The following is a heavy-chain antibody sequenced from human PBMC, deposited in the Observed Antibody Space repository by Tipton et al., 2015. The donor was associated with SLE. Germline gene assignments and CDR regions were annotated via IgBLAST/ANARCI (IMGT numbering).Heavy chain of an antibody. J-gene: IGHJ5*02. D-gene: IGHD2-2*01. CDR2: IYYSGST. CDR3: ARFGRSAAMDWFDR. CDR1: GGSISSYY. Sequence: LRLSCTVSGGSISSYYWSWIRQPPGKGLEWIGYIYYSGSTNYNPSLKSRVTISVDTSKNQFSLTLSSVTAADTAIYYCARFGRSAAMDWFDRWGQGTLVTVSS. V-gene: IGHV4-59*12.